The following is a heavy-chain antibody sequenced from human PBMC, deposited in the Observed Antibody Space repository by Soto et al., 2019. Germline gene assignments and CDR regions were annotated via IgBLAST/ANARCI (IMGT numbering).Heavy chain of an antibody. D-gene: IGHD5-18*01. J-gene: IGHJ6*02. Sequence: SETLSLTCAVYGGSFSGYYWSWIRQPPGKGLEWIGEINHSGSTNYNPSLKSRVTISVDTSKNQFSLKLSSVTAADTAVYYCARDVDTAMVEPAYYYYGMDVWGQGTTVTVSS. CDR1: GGSFSGYY. CDR3: ARDVDTAMVEPAYYYYGMDV. V-gene: IGHV4-34*01. CDR2: INHSGST.